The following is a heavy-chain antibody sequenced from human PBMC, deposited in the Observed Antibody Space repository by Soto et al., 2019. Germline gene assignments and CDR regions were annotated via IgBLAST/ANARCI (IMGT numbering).Heavy chain of an antibody. J-gene: IGHJ5*02. CDR1: GLTFSSYG. D-gene: IGHD1-7*01. CDR3: AREGITGTTNWFDP. Sequence: QVQLVESGGGVVQPGRSLRLSCAASGLTFSSYGMHWVRQAPGKGLEWVAVIWYDGSNKYYADSVKGRFTISRDNSKNTLYLQMNSLRAEDTAVYYCAREGITGTTNWFDPWGQGTLVTVSS. CDR2: IWYDGSNK. V-gene: IGHV3-33*01.